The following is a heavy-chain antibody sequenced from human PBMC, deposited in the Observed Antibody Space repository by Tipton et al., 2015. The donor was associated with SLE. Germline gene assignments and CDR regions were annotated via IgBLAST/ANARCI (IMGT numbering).Heavy chain of an antibody. D-gene: IGHD3-22*01. CDR1: GGSFSGYY. CDR2: IYSGGST. V-gene: IGHV3-53*01. Sequence: LSLTCAVYGGSFSGYYWSWVRQAPGKGLEWVSVIYSGGSTYYADSVKGRFTISRDNSKNTLYLQMNSLRAEDTAVYYCAKSEYYDSSGYYPDAFDIWGQGTMVTVSS. CDR3: AKSEYYDSSGYYPDAFDI. J-gene: IGHJ3*02.